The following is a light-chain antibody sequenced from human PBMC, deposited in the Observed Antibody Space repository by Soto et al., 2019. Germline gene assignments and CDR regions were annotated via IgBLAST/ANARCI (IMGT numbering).Light chain of an antibody. V-gene: IGKV1-5*03. CDR1: QSISSW. Sequence: DLQMTQSPSTLSASVGDRVTITCRASQSISSWLAWYQQKPGKAPKLLIYKASSLESGVPSRFSGSGSGTEFTLTIRSLQPDDFATYYCQQYNSYPWTFGQGTKVEIK. CDR3: QQYNSYPWT. CDR2: KAS. J-gene: IGKJ1*01.